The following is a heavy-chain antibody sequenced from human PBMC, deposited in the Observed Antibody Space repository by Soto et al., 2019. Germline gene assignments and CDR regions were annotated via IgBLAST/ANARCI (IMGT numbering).Heavy chain of an antibody. CDR1: SGSCSGYY. CDR2: MNHSGST. CDR3: ASDYGDYWAFDI. D-gene: IGHD4-17*01. Sequence: SETLSLTCAVYSGSCSGYYWSWIRQPPGKGLEWIGEMNHSGSTKYNPSLKSRVTISLDTSKDQFSLRLSSVTAADTAVYYCASDYGDYWAFDIWGQGTMVTVSS. V-gene: IGHV4-34*01. J-gene: IGHJ3*02.